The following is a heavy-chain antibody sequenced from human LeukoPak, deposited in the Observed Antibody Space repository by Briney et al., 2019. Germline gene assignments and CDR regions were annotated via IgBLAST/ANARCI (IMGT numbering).Heavy chain of an antibody. CDR1: GYTFTGYY. J-gene: IGHJ4*02. Sequence: ASVKVSCKASGYTFTGYYMHWVRRAPGQGLEWMGRINPNSGGTNYAQKFQGRVTMTRDTSISTAYMELSRLRSDDTAVYYCARARLDVVVVVAATTYYFDYWGQGTLVTVSS. CDR2: INPNSGGT. CDR3: ARARLDVVVVVAATTYYFDY. D-gene: IGHD2-15*01. V-gene: IGHV1-2*06.